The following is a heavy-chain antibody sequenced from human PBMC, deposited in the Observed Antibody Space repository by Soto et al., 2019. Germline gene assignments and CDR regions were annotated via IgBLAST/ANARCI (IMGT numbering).Heavy chain of an antibody. V-gene: IGHV4-34*01. Sequence: PSETLSLTCAVYGGSFSGYYWSWIRQPPGKGLEWIGEINHSGSTNYNPSLKSRVTISVDTSKNQFSLKLSSVTAADTAVYYCARGRGSGWYRALYYFDYWGQGTLVTVSS. CDR3: ARGRGSGWYRALYYFDY. CDR1: GGSFSGYY. D-gene: IGHD6-19*01. J-gene: IGHJ4*02. CDR2: INHSGST.